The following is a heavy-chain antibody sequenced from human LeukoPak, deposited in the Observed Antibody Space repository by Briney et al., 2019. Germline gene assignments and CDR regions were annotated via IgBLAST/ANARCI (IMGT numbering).Heavy chain of an antibody. CDR2: ISAYNGNT. Sequence: ASVKVSCRASGYTFTSYGISWVRQAPGQGLEWMGWISAYNGNTNYAQKLQGRVTMTTDTSTSTAYMELRSLRSDDTAVYYCARVGCSSTSCYYDYFDYWGQGTLVTVSS. J-gene: IGHJ4*02. CDR3: ARVGCSSTSCYYDYFDY. CDR1: GYTFTSYG. D-gene: IGHD2-2*01. V-gene: IGHV1-18*01.